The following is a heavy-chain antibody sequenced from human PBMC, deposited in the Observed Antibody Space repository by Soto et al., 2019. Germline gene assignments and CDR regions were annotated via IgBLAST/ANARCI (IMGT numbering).Heavy chain of an antibody. CDR3: ARHRRNMVRGVIINWFDP. CDR1: GGSISSYY. Sequence: SETLSLTCTVSGGSISSYYWSWIRQPPGKGLEWIGYIYYSGSTNYNPSLKSRVTISVDTSKNQFSLKLSSVTAADTAVYYCARHRRNMVRGVIINWFDPWGQGTLVTVSS. V-gene: IGHV4-59*08. CDR2: IYYSGST. J-gene: IGHJ5*02. D-gene: IGHD3-10*01.